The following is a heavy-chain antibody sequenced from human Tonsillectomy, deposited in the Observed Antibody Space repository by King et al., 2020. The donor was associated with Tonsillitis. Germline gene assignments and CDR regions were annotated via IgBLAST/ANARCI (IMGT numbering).Heavy chain of an antibody. J-gene: IGHJ4*02. CDR1: GFTFNSYA. Sequence: VQLVESGGGSVQPGGSLRLSCAASGFTFNSYAMSWVRQAPGKGLEWVSAFSGSGVSTYYADSVKGRFTISRDNSKNTLYLQMNSLRAEDTAIYYCAKVYGGNSNFDFRGQGTLVTVSS. CDR3: AKVYGGNSNFDF. V-gene: IGHV3-23*04. CDR2: FSGSGVST. D-gene: IGHD4-23*01.